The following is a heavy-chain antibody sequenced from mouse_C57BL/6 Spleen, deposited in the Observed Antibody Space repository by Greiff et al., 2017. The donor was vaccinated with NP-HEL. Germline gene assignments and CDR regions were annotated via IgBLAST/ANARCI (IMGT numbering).Heavy chain of an antibody. CDR2: INPYNGGT. V-gene: IGHV1-19*01. J-gene: IGHJ1*03. CDR3: ARVNRGSSLYWYFDV. D-gene: IGHD1-1*01. Sequence: EVQLQQSGPVLVKPGASVKMSCKASGYTFTDYYMNWVKQSHGKSLEWIGVINPYNGGTSYNQKFKGKATLTVDKSSSTAYMELNSLTSEDSAVYYCARVNRGSSLYWYFDVWGTGTTVTVSS. CDR1: GYTFTDYY.